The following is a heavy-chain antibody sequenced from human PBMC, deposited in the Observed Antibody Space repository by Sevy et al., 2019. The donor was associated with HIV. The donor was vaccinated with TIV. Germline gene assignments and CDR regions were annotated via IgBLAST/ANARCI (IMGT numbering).Heavy chain of an antibody. V-gene: IGHV4-61*02. J-gene: IGHJ5*02. CDR3: ARERVGLDVVRGVRQWFDP. CDR2: VHTSGDT. CDR1: GASINSGNYY. Sequence: SETLSLTCTVSGASINSGNYYWSWIRQPAGKGLEWLGRVHTSGDTNSNPSLKSRATISMDTSKNQFPLKLSSVTAADTAVYYCARERVGLDVVRGVRQWFDPWGQGTLVTVSS. D-gene: IGHD3-10*01.